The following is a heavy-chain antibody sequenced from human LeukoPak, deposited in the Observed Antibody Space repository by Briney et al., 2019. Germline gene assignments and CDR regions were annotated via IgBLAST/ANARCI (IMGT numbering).Heavy chain of an antibody. CDR3: AKECCSSTSCSGPLDY. D-gene: IGHD2-2*01. Sequence: GGSLRLSCAASGFTFRSYAMSWVRQAPGKGLEWVSAISGSGGSTYYADSVKGRFTISRDNSKNTLYLQMNSLRAEDTAVYYCAKECCSSTSCSGPLDYWGQGTLVTVSS. CDR2: ISGSGGST. CDR1: GFTFRSYA. V-gene: IGHV3-23*01. J-gene: IGHJ4*02.